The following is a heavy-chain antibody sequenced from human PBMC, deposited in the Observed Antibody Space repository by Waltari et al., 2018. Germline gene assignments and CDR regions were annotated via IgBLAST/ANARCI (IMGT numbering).Heavy chain of an antibody. Sequence: QVQLQESGPGLVKPSETLSLTCDVSGYSINSGYYWGWIRQSPGKGLEWIATIYHAGDTFYNPSLESHVTIAMDTSKNQFSLKLNSVTAADTAVYFCSRQVLGYCTSAACRRLESWGQGTLVTVSS. V-gene: IGHV4-38-2*01. CDR1: GYSINSGYY. D-gene: IGHD2-2*03. CDR2: IYHAGDT. CDR3: SRQVLGYCTSAACRRLES. J-gene: IGHJ4*02.